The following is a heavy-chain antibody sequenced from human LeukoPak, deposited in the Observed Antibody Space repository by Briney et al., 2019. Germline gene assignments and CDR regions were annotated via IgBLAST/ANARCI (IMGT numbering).Heavy chain of an antibody. CDR2: ISTYNGNT. D-gene: IGHD6-19*01. CDR3: ARDYSSGWPNFDY. CDR1: GYTFTSYG. Sequence: ASVEVSCKASGYTFTSYGISWVRQAPGQGLEWMGWISTYNGNTNYAQKVQGRVTMTTDTSTCTAYMELRSLRSDDTAVYYCARDYSSGWPNFDYWGQGTLVTVSS. V-gene: IGHV1-18*01. J-gene: IGHJ4*02.